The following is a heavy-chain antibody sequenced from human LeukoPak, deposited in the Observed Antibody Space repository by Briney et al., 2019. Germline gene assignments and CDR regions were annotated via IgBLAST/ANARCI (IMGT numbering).Heavy chain of an antibody. Sequence: GGSLRLSCAASGFTFSSYTMHWVRQAPGKGLEYVSAITTNGGRTYYANSFKGRFTISRDNSKSTLYLQMGSLRVEDTAVYYCARGGGSSGWYYWGQGTLVTVSS. CDR2: ITTNGGRT. D-gene: IGHD6-19*01. V-gene: IGHV3-64*01. CDR3: ARGGGSSGWYY. CDR1: GFTFSSYT. J-gene: IGHJ4*02.